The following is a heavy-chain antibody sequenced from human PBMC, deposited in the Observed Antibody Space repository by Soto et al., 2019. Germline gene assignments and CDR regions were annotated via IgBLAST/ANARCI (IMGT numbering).Heavy chain of an antibody. CDR2: ISGRGGST. CDR1: GFTFSSYA. Sequence: GGPLRLSCAASGFTFSSYAMSWVRQAPGKGLEWVSAISGRGGSTYYADSVKGRFTISRDNSKNTLYLQMNSLRAEDTAVYYCAKAQMATISSAFDIWGQGTMVTVSS. D-gene: IGHD5-12*01. V-gene: IGHV3-23*01. J-gene: IGHJ3*02. CDR3: AKAQMATISSAFDI.